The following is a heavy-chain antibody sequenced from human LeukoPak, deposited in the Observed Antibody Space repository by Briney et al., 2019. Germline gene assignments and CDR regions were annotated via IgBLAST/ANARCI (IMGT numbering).Heavy chain of an antibody. CDR1: GFTFTSSA. J-gene: IGHJ4*02. CDR3: AASPHDYSYPSNYYFDY. V-gene: IGHV1-58*01. CDR2: IVVGSGNT. Sequence: GASVKVSCKASGFTFTSSAVQWVQQARGQRLEWIGWIVVGSGNTNYAQKFQERVTITRDMSTSTAYMELSSLRSEDTAVYYCAASPHDYSYPSNYYFDYWGQGTLVTVSS. D-gene: IGHD4-11*01.